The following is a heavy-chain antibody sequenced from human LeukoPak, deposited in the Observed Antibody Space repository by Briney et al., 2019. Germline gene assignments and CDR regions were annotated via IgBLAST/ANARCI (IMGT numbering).Heavy chain of an antibody. CDR3: AKGHHYGSGSYWV. V-gene: IGHV3-23*01. CDR2: ISGSGGST. CDR1: GLTFSSSG. D-gene: IGHD3-10*01. J-gene: IGHJ4*02. Sequence: PGGSLRLSCAASGLTFSSSGMSWVRQAPGKGLEWVSAISGSGGSTYYADSVKGRFTISRDNSKNTLYLQMNSLRAEDTAVYYCAKGHHYGSGSYWVWGQGALVTVSS.